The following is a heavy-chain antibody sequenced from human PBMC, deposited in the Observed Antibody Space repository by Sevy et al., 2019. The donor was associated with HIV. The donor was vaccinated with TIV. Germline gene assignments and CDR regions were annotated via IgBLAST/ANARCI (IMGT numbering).Heavy chain of an antibody. V-gene: IGHV3-30*18. CDR3: AKGGGLRLRTTEDAFDI. Sequence: GGSLRLSCAASGFTFSSYGMHWVRQAPGKGLEWVAVISYDGSNKYYADSVKGRFTISRDNSKNTLYLQMNSLRAEDTAVYYCAKGGGLRLRTTEDAFDIWGQGTMVTVSS. D-gene: IGHD3-16*01. J-gene: IGHJ3*02. CDR1: GFTFSSYG. CDR2: ISYDGSNK.